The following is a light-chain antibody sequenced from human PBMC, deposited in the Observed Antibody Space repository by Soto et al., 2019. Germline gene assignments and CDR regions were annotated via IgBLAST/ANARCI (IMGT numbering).Light chain of an antibody. CDR1: QSIGTW. CDR3: QKYNSAPRT. J-gene: IGKJ1*01. V-gene: IGKV1-27*01. Sequence: DIQMTQSPSSLSASVGDRVTITCRASQSIGTWLAWYQQKPGKVPKLLIYAASTLQSGVPSRFRGSGSGTDFTLTISSLQPEDVATYYCQKYNSAPRTFGQGTKVDIK. CDR2: AAS.